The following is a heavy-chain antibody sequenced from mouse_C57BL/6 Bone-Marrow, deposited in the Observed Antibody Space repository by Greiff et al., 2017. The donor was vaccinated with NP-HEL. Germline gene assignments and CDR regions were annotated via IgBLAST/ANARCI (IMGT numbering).Heavy chain of an antibody. V-gene: IGHV3-6*01. Sequence: ESGPGLVKPSQSLSLTCSVTGYSITSGYYWNWIRQFPGNKLEWMGYISYDGSNNYNPSLKNRISITRDTSKNQFFLKLNSVTTEDTATYYCARDRDYYGSSNYFDYWGQGTTLTVSS. CDR1: GYSITSGYY. J-gene: IGHJ2*01. D-gene: IGHD1-1*01. CDR2: ISYDGSN. CDR3: ARDRDYYGSSNYFDY.